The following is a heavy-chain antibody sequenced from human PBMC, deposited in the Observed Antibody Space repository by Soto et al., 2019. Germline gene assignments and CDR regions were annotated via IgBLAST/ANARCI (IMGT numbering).Heavy chain of an antibody. Sequence: PSETLSLTCIVSGGSIGSSDYCWAWVRQPPGKGLEWIGCMFYHGTTFYNPSLKSRVTMSIDTSGNQFSLKLSSVTAADTAVYFCARHAGSLGYWGQGTLVTVSS. CDR3: ARHAGSLGY. CDR1: GGSIGSSDYC. V-gene: IGHV4-39*01. J-gene: IGHJ4*02. CDR2: MFYHGTT. D-gene: IGHD2-2*03.